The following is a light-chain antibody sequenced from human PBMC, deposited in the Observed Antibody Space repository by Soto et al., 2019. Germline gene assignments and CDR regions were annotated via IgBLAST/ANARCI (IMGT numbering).Light chain of an antibody. CDR2: GAS. CDR1: QSVSSSY. Sequence: EIVLTQSPGTLSLSPGERATLSCRASQSVSSSYLAWYQKKPGQAPRLLIYGASSRATGIPDRFSGSGSGTDFTLSSSRLEPQDFAVYYCHQYGSSAYTFGQGTKLEIK. CDR3: HQYGSSAYT. V-gene: IGKV3-20*01. J-gene: IGKJ2*01.